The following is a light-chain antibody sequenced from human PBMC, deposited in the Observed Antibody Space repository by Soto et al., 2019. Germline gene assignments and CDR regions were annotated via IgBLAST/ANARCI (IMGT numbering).Light chain of an antibody. CDR3: AAWDDSLTGWV. J-gene: IGLJ3*02. V-gene: IGLV1-44*01. CDR1: SSNIGRNT. Sequence: QSVLTQPPSASGTPGQRVTISCSGGSSNIGRNTVDWFYHLPGTAPKRLIYRAYQRPSGVPDRFSGSKSGTSASLAISGLQSEDEGDYYCAAWDDSLTGWVFGGGTKVTVL. CDR2: RAY.